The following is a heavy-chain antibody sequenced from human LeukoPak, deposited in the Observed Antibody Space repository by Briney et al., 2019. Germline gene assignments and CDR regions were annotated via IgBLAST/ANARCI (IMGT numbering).Heavy chain of an antibody. J-gene: IGHJ6*04. Sequence: PSETLSLTCAVYGGSFSGYYWSWIRQPPGKGLEWIGEINHSGSTNYNPSLKSRVTISVDTSKNQISLKLTSVIAADTAVYYCARKDGDVWGKGTSVTISS. CDR3: ARKDGDV. D-gene: IGHD5-24*01. V-gene: IGHV4-34*01. CDR2: INHSGST. CDR1: GGSFSGYY.